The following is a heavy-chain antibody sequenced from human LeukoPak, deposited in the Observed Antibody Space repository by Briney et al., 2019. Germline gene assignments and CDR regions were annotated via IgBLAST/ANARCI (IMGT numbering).Heavy chain of an antibody. CDR1: GGTFSSYA. V-gene: IGHV1-69*06. J-gene: IGHJ3*02. CDR2: IIPIFGTA. D-gene: IGHD3-22*01. CDR3: VLFVYYDSSGYSSTDAFDI. Sequence: SVKVSCKASGGTFSSYAISWVRQAPGQGLEWMGGIIPIFGTANYAQKFQGRVTITADKSTSTAYMELSSLRSEDTAVHYCVLFVYYDSSGYSSTDAFDIWGQGTMVTVSS.